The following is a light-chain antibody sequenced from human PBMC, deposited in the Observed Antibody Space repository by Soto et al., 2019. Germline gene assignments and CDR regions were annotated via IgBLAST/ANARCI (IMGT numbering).Light chain of an antibody. CDR2: DAS. CDR1: QSVSSY. Sequence: EIVLTQSPATLSLSPGERATLSCRASQSVSSYLAWYQQKPGQAPRLLIYDASNRATGIPARFSGSGSGTDFTLTIITLEPEDFAVYHCQQRSNWPRLTFGGGTKVEIK. V-gene: IGKV3-11*01. J-gene: IGKJ4*01. CDR3: QQRSNWPRLT.